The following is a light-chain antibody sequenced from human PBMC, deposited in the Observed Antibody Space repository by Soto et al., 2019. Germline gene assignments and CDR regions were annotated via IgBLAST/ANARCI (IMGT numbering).Light chain of an antibody. V-gene: IGLV4-69*01. CDR1: SGHSYYA. CDR3: QTWGTGIVV. Sequence: QLVLTQSPSASASLGASVKLTCTLSSGHSYYAIAWHQQQPEKGPRYLMKLNSDGSHSNGDGIPDRFSGSSSGAERYLTIPSLQSEDEADYYCQTWGTGIVVFGGGTKLTVL. CDR2: LNSDGSH. J-gene: IGLJ2*01.